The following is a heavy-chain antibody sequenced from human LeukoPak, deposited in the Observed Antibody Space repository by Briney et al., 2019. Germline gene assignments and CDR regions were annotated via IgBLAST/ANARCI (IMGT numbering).Heavy chain of an antibody. J-gene: IGHJ4*02. CDR1: GFTFSDYY. V-gene: IGHV3-11*04. CDR2: ISSSGSTK. Sequence: GGSLRLSCAASGFTFSDYYMSWIRQAPGKGLEWVSYISSSGSTKDYADSVKGRFTISRDNAKNTLYLQMNSLRAEDTAVYYCARPRIAAAVAYFDYWGQGTLVTVSS. D-gene: IGHD6-13*01. CDR3: ARPRIAAAVAYFDY.